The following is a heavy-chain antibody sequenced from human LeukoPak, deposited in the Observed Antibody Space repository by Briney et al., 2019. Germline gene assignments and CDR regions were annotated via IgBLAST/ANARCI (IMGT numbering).Heavy chain of an antibody. CDR1: GGSISSSSYY. J-gene: IGHJ4*02. CDR3: ARGSAYYYGSGSYQDY. D-gene: IGHD3-10*01. V-gene: IGHV4-39*07. CDR2: INHSGST. Sequence: SETLSLTCTVSGGSISSSSYYWGWIRQPPGKGLEWIGEINHSGSTNYNPSLKSRVTISVDTSKNQFSLKLSSVTAADTAVYYCARGSAYYYGSGSYQDYWGQGTLVTVSS.